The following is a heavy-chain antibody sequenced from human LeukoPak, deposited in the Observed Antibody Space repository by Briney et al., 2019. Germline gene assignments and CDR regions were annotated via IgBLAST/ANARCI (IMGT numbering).Heavy chain of an antibody. CDR2: VNGDGSST. J-gene: IGHJ4*02. CDR3: VRGGRAPGHGYD. Sequence: GGTVRLSCAASGFNFRRYWKHWVRHAPGKGLVWVSRVNGDGSSTSHTDSVKGRLTIYRDNAKNTLYLQMNSLRVEDTAMYYCVRGGRAPGHGYDWGQGTLVTVSS. V-gene: IGHV3-74*01. D-gene: IGHD5-18*01. CDR1: GFNFRRYW.